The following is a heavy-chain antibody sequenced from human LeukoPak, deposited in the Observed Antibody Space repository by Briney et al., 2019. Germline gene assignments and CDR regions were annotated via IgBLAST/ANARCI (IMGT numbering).Heavy chain of an antibody. CDR2: INRSGST. CDR1: GGSVGDYY. Sequence: SETLSLTCTVSGGSVGDYYWSWIREPPGKGLEWIGEINRSGSTNYNPSLKSRVAISVDTSKNQFSLKLSSVTAADTAVYYCARGLIVVVSLDAFDIWGQGTMVTVSS. V-gene: IGHV4-34*01. J-gene: IGHJ3*02. D-gene: IGHD3-22*01. CDR3: ARGLIVVVSLDAFDI.